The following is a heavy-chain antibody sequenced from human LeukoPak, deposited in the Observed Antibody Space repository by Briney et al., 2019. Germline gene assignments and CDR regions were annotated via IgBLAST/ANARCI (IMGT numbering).Heavy chain of an antibody. V-gene: IGHV3-20*04. Sequence: GGSLRLSCAASGSTFDEYGMTWVRQAPGKGLEWVSGISRNGGSAGYADSVKGRFTITRDNAKNSLYLQMNSLRAEDTALYYCARSITMMNLWGQGTLVTVSS. CDR1: GSTFDEYG. CDR3: ARSITMMNL. D-gene: IGHD3-22*01. CDR2: ISRNGGSA. J-gene: IGHJ4*02.